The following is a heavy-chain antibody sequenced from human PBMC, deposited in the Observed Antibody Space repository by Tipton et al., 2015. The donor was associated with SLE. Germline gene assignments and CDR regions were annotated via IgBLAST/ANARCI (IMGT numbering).Heavy chain of an antibody. CDR2: TYYRSRWYN. V-gene: IGHV6-1*01. Sequence: PGLVKPSQTLSVTCAISGDSVSSTSATWNWIRQSPSRGLEWLGRTYYRSRWYNDSTVSVKSRIIINPDTSKNLFSLKLSSVTAADTAVYYCARDQVGYSGYTSFYYMDVWGKGTTVTVSS. CDR3: ARDQVGYSGYTSFYYMDV. J-gene: IGHJ6*03. CDR1: GDSVSSTSAT. D-gene: IGHD5-12*01.